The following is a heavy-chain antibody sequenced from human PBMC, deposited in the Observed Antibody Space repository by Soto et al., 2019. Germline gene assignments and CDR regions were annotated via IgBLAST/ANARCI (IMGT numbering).Heavy chain of an antibody. J-gene: IGHJ4*02. V-gene: IGHV3-23*01. Sequence: EVQLLESGGGLVQPGGSLRLSCAASGYTFSSYAMSWVRQAPGKGLEWVSAISGSGGSTYYADSVKGRFTISRDNSKNTLYLQMNSLRAEDTAVYYCATSDSSGYYYVVGDYSDYWGQGTLVTVSS. CDR2: ISGSGGST. CDR3: ATSDSSGYYYVVGDYSDY. CDR1: GYTFSSYA. D-gene: IGHD3-22*01.